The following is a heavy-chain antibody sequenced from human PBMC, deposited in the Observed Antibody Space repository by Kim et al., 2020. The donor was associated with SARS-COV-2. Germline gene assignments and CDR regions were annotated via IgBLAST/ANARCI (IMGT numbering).Heavy chain of an antibody. D-gene: IGHD3-9*01. Sequence: SETLSLTCTVSGYSISSGYYWGWIRQPPGKGLEWIGSIYHSGSTYYNPSLKSRVTISVDTSKNQFSLKLSSVTAADTAVYYCARGITGTTQGLRYFDWLYPHSFDYWGQGTLVTVSS. J-gene: IGHJ4*02. CDR3: ARGITGTTQGLRYFDWLYPHSFDY. V-gene: IGHV4-38-2*02. CDR2: IYHSGST. CDR1: GYSISSGYY.